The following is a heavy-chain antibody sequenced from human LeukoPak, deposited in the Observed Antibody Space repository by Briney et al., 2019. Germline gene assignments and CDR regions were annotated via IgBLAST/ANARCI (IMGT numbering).Heavy chain of an antibody. CDR1: GFSLSTSGVG. CDR2: IYWNDDK. CDR3: AHRGRPTYYYDSSGLNWFDP. V-gene: IGHV2-5*01. J-gene: IGHJ5*02. Sequence: SGPTLVNPTQTLTLTCTFSGFSLSTSGVGVGWIRQPPGKALEWLALIYWNDDKRYSPSLKSRLTITKDTSKNQVVLTMTNMDPVDTATYYCAHRGRPTYYYDSSGLNWFDPWGQGTLVTVSS. D-gene: IGHD3-22*01.